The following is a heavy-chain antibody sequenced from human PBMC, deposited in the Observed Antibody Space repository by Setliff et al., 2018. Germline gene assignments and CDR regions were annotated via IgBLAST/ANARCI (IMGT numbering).Heavy chain of an antibody. CDR2: IIPIFGTA. D-gene: IGHD1-26*01. Sequence: ASVKVSCKASGGTFSSYAISWVRQAPGQGLEWMGGIIPIFGTANYAQKFQGRVTITADESTSTAYMELSSLRSEDTAVYYCARREVGATAGAFDIWGQGTMVTVSS. CDR1: GGTFSSYA. J-gene: IGHJ3*02. V-gene: IGHV1-69*13. CDR3: ARREVGATAGAFDI.